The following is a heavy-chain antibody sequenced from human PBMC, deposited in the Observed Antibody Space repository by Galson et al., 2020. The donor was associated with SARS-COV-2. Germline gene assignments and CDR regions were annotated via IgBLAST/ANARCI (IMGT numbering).Heavy chain of an antibody. V-gene: IGHV4-31*03. Sequence: ALETLSLTCTVSGGSISSGGYYWSWIRQHPGKGLEWIGYIYYSGSTYYNPSLKSRVTISVDTSKNQFSLKLSSVTAADTAVYYCARDPGGNWFDPWGQGTLVTVSS. J-gene: IGHJ5*02. CDR1: GGSISSGGYY. D-gene: IGHD3-10*01. CDR3: ARDPGGNWFDP. CDR2: IYYSGST.